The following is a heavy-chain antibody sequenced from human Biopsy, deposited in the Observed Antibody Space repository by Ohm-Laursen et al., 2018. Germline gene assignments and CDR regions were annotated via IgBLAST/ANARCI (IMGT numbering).Heavy chain of an antibody. CDR3: ARLGSGDYFPTFFDF. D-gene: IGHD5-12*01. V-gene: IGHV4-31*02. J-gene: IGHJ4*02. Sequence: SQTLSLTWTVSGVSINGGCYYWNWIRHHPGKGLEWIGNIFYSANTYYNPSLKSRVTISVDTSKNQFSLKLSSVTAADTAVYYCARLGSGDYFPTFFDFWGQGALVTVSS. CDR2: IFYSANT. CDR1: GVSINGGCYY.